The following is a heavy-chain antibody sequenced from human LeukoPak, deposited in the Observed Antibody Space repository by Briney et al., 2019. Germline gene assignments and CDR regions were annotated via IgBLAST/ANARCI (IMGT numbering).Heavy chain of an antibody. V-gene: IGHV1-46*01. CDR1: GYTFTSYY. CDR2: INPSGGST. J-gene: IGHJ4*02. Sequence: GASAKVSCNASGYTFTSYYMHWVRQAPGQGLDWMGIINPSGGSTYYAQKFQGRVTMTRDTSTSTVYLEVSSLRSEDTAVYFCARDGGYFDWPRPRPGKYYFDYWGQGTLVTVTS. CDR3: ARDGGYFDWPRPRPGKYYFDY. D-gene: IGHD3-9*01.